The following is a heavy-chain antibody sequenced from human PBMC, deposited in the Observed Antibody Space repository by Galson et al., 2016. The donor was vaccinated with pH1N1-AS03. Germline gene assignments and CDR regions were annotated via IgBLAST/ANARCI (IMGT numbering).Heavy chain of an antibody. CDR3: ANNKAGSSSTY. CDR2: ISGDNGNT. V-gene: IGHV1-18*03. J-gene: IGHJ4*02. D-gene: IGHD6-6*01. CDR1: GYTFTSYG. Sequence: SVKVSCKASGYTFTSYGISWVRQAPGQGLEWMGWISGDNGNTKYAQKFQGRVTMTRDTSISTTYMELSRLTSDDMAVYYCANNKAGSSSTYWGQGIRVTVSS.